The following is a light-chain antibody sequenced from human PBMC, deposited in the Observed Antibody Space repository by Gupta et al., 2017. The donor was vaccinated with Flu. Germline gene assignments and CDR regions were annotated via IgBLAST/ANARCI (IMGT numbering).Light chain of an antibody. CDR1: SSNIGNNY. J-gene: IGLJ3*02. Sequence: SSSNIGNNYVSWYQQLPGTAPKLLIYENNTRPSGIPDRFSGSKSGTSATLGITGLQTGDEADYYCGTWDSSLSVWVFGGGTKLTVL. CDR2: ENN. V-gene: IGLV1-51*02. CDR3: GTWDSSLSVWV.